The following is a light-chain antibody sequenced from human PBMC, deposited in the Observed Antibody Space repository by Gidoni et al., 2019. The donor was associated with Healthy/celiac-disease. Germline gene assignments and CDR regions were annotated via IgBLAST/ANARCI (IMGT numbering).Light chain of an antibody. Sequence: SYVLTKPPSVSVAPGQTARVACGGNNMGSKSVHWYQQKPGQAPVLVVYDDSNRPSGIPERFSGSNSGNTATLTISRVEAGDEAAYYCQVWDSSSDHVVFGGGTKLTVL. V-gene: IGLV3-21*02. CDR1: NMGSKS. J-gene: IGLJ2*01. CDR2: DDS. CDR3: QVWDSSSDHVV.